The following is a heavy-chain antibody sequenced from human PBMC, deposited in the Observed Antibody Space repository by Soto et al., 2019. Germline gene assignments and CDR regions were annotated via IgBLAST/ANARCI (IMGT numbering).Heavy chain of an antibody. CDR2: VNPSGTT. CDR1: GGSFSGYY. D-gene: IGHD2-2*01. J-gene: IGHJ4*02. CDR3: ARRIGHCSSINGYSWRRLRVDA. Sequence: QVQLQQWGAGLLKPSETLSLPCAVYGGSFSGYYWTWIRESPEKGLEWIGEVNPSGTTYYNPSIKTRVTRSVNTRKIQFSLKIRAVTAADTAVYYWARRIGHCSSINGYSWRRLRVDAWGQATLGTASS. V-gene: IGHV4-34*01.